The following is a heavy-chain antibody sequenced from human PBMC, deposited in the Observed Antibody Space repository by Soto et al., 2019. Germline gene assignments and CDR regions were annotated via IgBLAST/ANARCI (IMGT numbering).Heavy chain of an antibody. D-gene: IGHD4-17*01. CDR1: GYTFTRYA. CDR2: INAGNGNT. J-gene: IGHJ4*02. V-gene: IGHV1-3*01. Sequence: QFVQSGAEVKKPGASVKVSCKASGYTFTRYAIHWVRRAPGQRLEWMGWINAGNGNTKYSQKFQGRVTITRDTSATTAYMELSSLRSEDTAVYYCAVQRSDYHKYFDHWGQGTLVTVSS. CDR3: AVQRSDYHKYFDH.